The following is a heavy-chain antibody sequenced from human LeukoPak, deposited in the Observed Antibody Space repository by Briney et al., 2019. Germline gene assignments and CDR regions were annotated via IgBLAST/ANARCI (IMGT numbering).Heavy chain of an antibody. CDR2: IYYSGST. CDR1: GGSISSYY. Sequence: SETLSLTCTVSGGSISSYYWSWLRQPPGKGQEWIGYIYYSGSTNYNPSLKSRVSISVDTSKNQFSLKLSSVTAADTAVYYCARLRGYSYGSFDYWGQGTLVTVSS. CDR3: ARLRGYSYGSFDY. D-gene: IGHD5-18*01. J-gene: IGHJ4*02. V-gene: IGHV4-59*01.